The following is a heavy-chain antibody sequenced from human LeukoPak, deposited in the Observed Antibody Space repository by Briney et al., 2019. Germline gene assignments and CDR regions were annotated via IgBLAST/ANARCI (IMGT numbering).Heavy chain of an antibody. D-gene: IGHD4-23*01. Sequence: GESLKISCKGSGYSFITYWIGWVRQLPGKGLEWMGIIHPGDSDTRYSPSFQGQVTISADKSISTAYLQWSSLKASDTAIYYCATTNGGNRYYFDYWGQGTLVTVCS. CDR1: GYSFITYW. CDR3: ATTNGGNRYYFDY. CDR2: IHPGDSDT. V-gene: IGHV5-51*01. J-gene: IGHJ4*02.